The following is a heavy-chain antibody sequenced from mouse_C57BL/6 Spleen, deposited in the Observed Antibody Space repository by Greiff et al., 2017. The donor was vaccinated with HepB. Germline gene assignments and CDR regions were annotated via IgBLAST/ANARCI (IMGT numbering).Heavy chain of an antibody. CDR3: ARTSSGPWFAY. CDR2: IYPGSGNT. J-gene: IGHJ3*01. D-gene: IGHD3-2*02. V-gene: IGHV1-76*01. Sequence: VQLQQSGAELVRPGASVKLSCKASGYTFTDYYINWVKQRPGQGLEWIARIYPGSGNTYYNEKFKGKATLTAEKSSSTAYMQLSSLTSEDSAVYFCARTSSGPWFAYWGQGTLVTVSA. CDR1: GYTFTDYY.